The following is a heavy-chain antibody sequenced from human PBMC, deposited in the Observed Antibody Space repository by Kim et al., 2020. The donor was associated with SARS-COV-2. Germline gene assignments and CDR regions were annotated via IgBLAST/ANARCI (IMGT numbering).Heavy chain of an antibody. CDR2: ISYGGSNK. D-gene: IGHD2-21*02. V-gene: IGHV3-30*18. Sequence: GGSLRLSCAASGFTFSSYGMHWVRQAPGKGLEWVAVISYGGSNKYYADSVKGRFTISRDNSKNTLYLQMNSLRAEDTAVYYCAKDATTRNRVLTAIPSFQHWGQGTLVTVSS. J-gene: IGHJ1*01. CDR3: AKDATTRNRVLTAIPSFQH. CDR1: GFTFSSYG.